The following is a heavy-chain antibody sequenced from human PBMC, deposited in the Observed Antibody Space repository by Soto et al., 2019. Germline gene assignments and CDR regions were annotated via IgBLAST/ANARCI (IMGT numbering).Heavy chain of an antibody. V-gene: IGHV4-39*01. J-gene: IGHJ4*02. Sequence: KASETLSLTCTVSGGSISSSSYYWGWIRQPPGKGLEWIGSIYYSGSTYYNPSLKSRVTISVDTSKNQFSLKLSSVTAADTAVYYCARFLLRSGGWRYYFDYWGQGTLVTVSS. D-gene: IGHD6-19*01. CDR1: GGSISSSSYY. CDR2: IYYSGST. CDR3: ARFLLRSGGWRYYFDY.